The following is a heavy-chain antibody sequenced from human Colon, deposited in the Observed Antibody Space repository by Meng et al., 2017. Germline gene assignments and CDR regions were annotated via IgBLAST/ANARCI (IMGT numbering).Heavy chain of an antibody. CDR3: ASSDYYRSDY. CDR2: TSHSGST. CDR1: GGSISRSDW. V-gene: IGHV4-4*02. J-gene: IGHJ4*02. D-gene: IGHD3-22*01. Sequence: VHVQEAGPGLVKPSETLSLTCAGSGGSISRSDWWSWVRQPPGKGLEWIGETSHSGSTNYSPSLKSRVTISLDKSKNQLSLKLNSVTAADTAVYYCASSDYYRSDYWGQGTLVTVSS.